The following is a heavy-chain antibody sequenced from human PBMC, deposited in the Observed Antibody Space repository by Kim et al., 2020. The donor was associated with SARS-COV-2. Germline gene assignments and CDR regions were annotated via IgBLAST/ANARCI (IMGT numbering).Heavy chain of an antibody. J-gene: IGHJ6*02. CDR1: GYTFTSYA. D-gene: IGHD5-12*01. V-gene: IGHV1-3*01. CDR2: INAGNGNT. Sequence: ASVKVSCKASGYTFTSYAMHWVRQAPGQRLEWMGWINAGNGNTKYSQKFQGRVTITRDTSASTAYMELSSLRSEDTAVYYCARAWGEYSGYDFYYYYYGMDVWSQGTTVTVS. CDR3: ARAWGEYSGYDFYYYYYGMDV.